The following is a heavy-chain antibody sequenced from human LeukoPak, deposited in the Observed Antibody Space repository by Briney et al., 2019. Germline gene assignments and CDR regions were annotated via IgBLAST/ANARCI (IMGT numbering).Heavy chain of an antibody. V-gene: IGHV3-23*01. CDR3: AKDVVPDSGWDLDY. J-gene: IGHJ4*02. CDR2: IYPSGDST. Sequence: GSLRLSCAASGFTFSTYSMTWVRQGPGKGLEWVSSIYPSGDSTFYTDSVKGRFTISRDNSKNTLYLQMSSLRTEDTAIYYCAKDVVPDSGWDLDYWGQGTLVTVSS. CDR1: GFTFSTYS. D-gene: IGHD6-19*01.